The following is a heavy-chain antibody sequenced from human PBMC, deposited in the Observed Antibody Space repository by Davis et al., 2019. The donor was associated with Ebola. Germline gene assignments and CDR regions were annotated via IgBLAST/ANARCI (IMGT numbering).Heavy chain of an antibody. CDR3: TPRTTPEGMDV. V-gene: IGHV3-73*01. J-gene: IGHJ6*02. D-gene: IGHD1-14*01. Sequence: PGGSLRLSCAASGFTFSGSAMHWVRQASGKGLEWVGRIRSKANSYATAYAASVKGRFTISRDDSKNTAYLQMNSLKTEDTAVYYCTPRTTPEGMDVWGQGTTVTVSS. CDR2: IRSKANSYAT. CDR1: GFTFSGSA.